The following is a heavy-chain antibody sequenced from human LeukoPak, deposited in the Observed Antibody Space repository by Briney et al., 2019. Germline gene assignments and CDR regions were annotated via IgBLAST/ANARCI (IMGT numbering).Heavy chain of an antibody. V-gene: IGHV1-2*02. Sequence: SVRASCRASGYTFTGYYMDGVRQAPGQGLEWMGWINPNSGGTNYAQKFQGRVTMTRDTSINTAYMEMTRLTSDDTAVYFCARSILIRGFDFWGQGTLVTVSS. CDR1: GYTFTGYY. J-gene: IGHJ5*01. CDR2: INPNSGGT. D-gene: IGHD3-9*01. CDR3: ARSILIRGFDF.